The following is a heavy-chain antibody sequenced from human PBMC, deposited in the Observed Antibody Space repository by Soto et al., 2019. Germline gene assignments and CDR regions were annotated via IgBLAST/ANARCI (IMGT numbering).Heavy chain of an antibody. V-gene: IGHV4-59*01. CDR1: GGSICIYY. J-gene: IGHJ3*02. CDR2: IYYSGST. Sequence: VAGGSICIYYGSWIRQPPGKGLEWIGYIYYSGSTNYNPSLKSRVTISVDTSKNQFSLKLSSVTAADTAVYYCARNYGLGAFDIWGQGTMVTVSS. D-gene: IGHD3-10*01. CDR3: ARNYGLGAFDI.